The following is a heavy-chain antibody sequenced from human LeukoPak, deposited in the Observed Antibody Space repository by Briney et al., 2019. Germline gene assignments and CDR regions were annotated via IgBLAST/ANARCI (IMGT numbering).Heavy chain of an antibody. CDR3: AKDISGGWRLYYFDY. CDR1: GFSFDDYA. J-gene: IGHJ4*02. CDR2: ISWNSGTM. Sequence: PGGSLRLSCAASGFSFDDYAMHWVQQDPGKGLEWVAGISWNSGTMGYADSVKGRFTISRDNAKKSLYLQMNSLRAEDTALYYCAKDISGGWRLYYFDYWGQGTLVTVSS. D-gene: IGHD6-19*01. V-gene: IGHV3-9*01.